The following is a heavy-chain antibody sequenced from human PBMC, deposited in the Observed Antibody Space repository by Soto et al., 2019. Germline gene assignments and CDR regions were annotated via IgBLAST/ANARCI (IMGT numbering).Heavy chain of an antibody. CDR3: ARTYYYDSSGYYESDYYYGMDV. V-gene: IGHV5-10-1*01. D-gene: IGHD3-22*01. J-gene: IGHJ6*02. CDR2: IDPSDSYT. Sequence: EPLTISRKVSEYSFTSYWISWVRKMPCKGLLLMGRIDPSDSYTNYSPPFQGHVTISADKSISTAYLQWSSLKASDTAMYYCARTYYYDSSGYYESDYYYGMDVWGQGTTVTVSS. CDR1: EYSFTSYW.